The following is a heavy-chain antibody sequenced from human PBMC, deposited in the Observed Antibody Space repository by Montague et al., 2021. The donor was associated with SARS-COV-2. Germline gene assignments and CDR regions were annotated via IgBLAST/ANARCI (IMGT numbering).Heavy chain of an antibody. Sequence: SETLSLTCTVSGGSISSSSYDWGWIRQPPGKGLEWIGSIYYSGRTYNXPSLKSRVTKSVDTSKNQFSLKLSSVTAADTAVYYCARVGRQQLVRLSGMDVWGQGTTVTVSS. D-gene: IGHD6-13*01. V-gene: IGHV4-39*07. CDR2: IYYSGRT. CDR1: GGSISSSSYD. J-gene: IGHJ6*02. CDR3: ARVGRQQLVRLSGMDV.